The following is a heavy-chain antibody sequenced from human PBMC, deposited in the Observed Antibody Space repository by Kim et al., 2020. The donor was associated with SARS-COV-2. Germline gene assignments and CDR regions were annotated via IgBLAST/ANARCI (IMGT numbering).Heavy chain of an antibody. CDR1: GYTFTSYA. D-gene: IGHD3-10*01. J-gene: IGHJ5*02. Sequence: ASVKVSCKASGYTFTSYAMHWVRQAPGQRLEWMGWINAGNGNTKYSQKFQGRVTITRDTSASTAYMELSSLRSEDTAVYYCARGSLYYYGSGSYYNWFDPWGQGTLVTVSS. CDR2: INAGNGNT. CDR3: ARGSLYYYGSGSYYNWFDP. V-gene: IGHV1-3*01.